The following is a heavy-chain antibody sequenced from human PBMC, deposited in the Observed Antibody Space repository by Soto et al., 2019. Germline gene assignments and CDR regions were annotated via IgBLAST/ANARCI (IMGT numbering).Heavy chain of an antibody. CDR3: AEPDYGDFGTYNWCDP. CDR2: IIPIFGTA. Sequence: TVKVSCKSSGGTFSSYAISWVRQAPGQGLEWMGGIIPIFGTANYAQKFQGRVTITADKSTSTAYMELSSLRSEDTALYYCAEPDYGDFGTYNWCDPRRHGTPVTV. J-gene: IGHJ5*02. V-gene: IGHV1-69*06. D-gene: IGHD4-17*01. CDR1: GGTFSSYA.